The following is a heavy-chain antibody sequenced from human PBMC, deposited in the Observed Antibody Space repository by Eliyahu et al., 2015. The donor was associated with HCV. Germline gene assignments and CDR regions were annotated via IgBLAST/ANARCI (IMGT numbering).Heavy chain of an antibody. CDR1: GGSIXXYY. D-gene: IGHD6-13*01. J-gene: IGHJ4*02. CDR3: ARAVGSSTWFY. CDR2: IYYSGST. Sequence: QVQLQESGPGLVKPSETLSLXCXVXGGSIXXYYWXWIRQPPGKGLEWIGYIYYSGSTNYNPSLKSRVTISVDTSKNQFSLKLSSVTAADTAVYYCARAVGSSTWFYWGQGTLVTVSS. V-gene: IGHV4-59*01.